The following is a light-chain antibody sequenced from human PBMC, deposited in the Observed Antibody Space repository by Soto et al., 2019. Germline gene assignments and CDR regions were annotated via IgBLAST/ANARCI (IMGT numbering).Light chain of an antibody. J-gene: IGKJ1*01. CDR3: QQYNNYSPT. CDR2: DAS. Sequence: DIQMTQSPSTLSAYVGDRVTITCRASQSITNWVAWYQQKPGKAPTLLIYDASNLESGVPSRFSGGGSGTDFTLTVSSLQPDDFATYYCQQYNNYSPTFGQGTKVEV. CDR1: QSITNW. V-gene: IGKV1-5*01.